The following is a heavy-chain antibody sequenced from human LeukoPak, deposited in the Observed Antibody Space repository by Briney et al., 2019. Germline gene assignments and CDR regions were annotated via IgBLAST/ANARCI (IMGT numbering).Heavy chain of an antibody. J-gene: IGHJ4*02. D-gene: IGHD1-1*01. CDR1: GFTLDNYN. Sequence: GGSLRLSCAASGFTLDNYNFNWVRQAPGKGLEWVASIRSYSSYIHYADSVKGRFTISRDNSKYTLSLQMNSLRDDDTAVYYCAKVDNWKYAHHDFWGQGTLVTVSS. V-gene: IGHV3-21*04. CDR3: AKVDNWKYAHHDF. CDR2: IRSYSSYI.